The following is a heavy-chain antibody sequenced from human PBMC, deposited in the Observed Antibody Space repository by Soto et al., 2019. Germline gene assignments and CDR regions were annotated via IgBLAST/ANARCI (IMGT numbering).Heavy chain of an antibody. CDR2: IIPILGIA. V-gene: IGHV1-69*08. D-gene: IGHD7-27*01. CDR1: GGTFSSYT. Sequence: QVQLVQSGAEVKKPGSSVKVSCKASGGTFSSYTISWVRQAPGQGLEWMGRIIPILGIANYAQKFQGRVTITADESTSTAYMELSSLRSEDTAVYYCARDPTNWGFFDYWGQGTLVTVSS. CDR3: ARDPTNWGFFDY. J-gene: IGHJ4*02.